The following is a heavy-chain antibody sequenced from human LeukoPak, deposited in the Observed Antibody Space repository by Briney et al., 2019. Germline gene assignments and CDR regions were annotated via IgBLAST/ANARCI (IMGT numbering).Heavy chain of an antibody. Sequence: PGGSLRLSCAASGFTFSSYSMNWVRQAPGKGLEWVSYISSGSRTIYYADSVKGQFTISRDNAKNSLYLQMNSLRAEDTAVYYCAKGGDTSMGIDHWGQGTLVTVSS. D-gene: IGHD5-18*01. CDR2: ISSGSRTI. V-gene: IGHV3-48*04. CDR3: AKGGDTSMGIDH. J-gene: IGHJ4*02. CDR1: GFTFSSYS.